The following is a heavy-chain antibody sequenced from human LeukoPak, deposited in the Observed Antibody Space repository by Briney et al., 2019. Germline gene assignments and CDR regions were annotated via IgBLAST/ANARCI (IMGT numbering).Heavy chain of an antibody. J-gene: IGHJ4*02. D-gene: IGHD1-14*01. Sequence: GGPLRLSCTATGFSFVNFEIHWVRQAPGKGLEWVAVTSSDQSIKIYTDSVKGRFTISRDNSKNTLYLEMNSLRIDDTAVYFCARDLRPGAPDSFDSWGQGTLVTVSS. CDR2: TSSDQSIK. CDR3: ARDLRPGAPDSFDS. CDR1: GFSFVNFE. V-gene: IGHV3-30*04.